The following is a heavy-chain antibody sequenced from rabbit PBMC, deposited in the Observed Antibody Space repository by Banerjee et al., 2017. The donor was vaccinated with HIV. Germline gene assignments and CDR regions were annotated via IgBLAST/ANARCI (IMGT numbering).Heavy chain of an antibody. CDR1: GFTLSSYW. V-gene: IGHV1S40*01. CDR3: AREQYAGYAGYGL. CDR2: IDGIGSGST. D-gene: IGHD7-1*01. J-gene: IGHJ2*01. Sequence: QSLEESGGGLVKPGASLTLTCTASGFTLSSYWMYWVRQAPGKGLEWIGCIDGIGSGSTWYASWAKGRFTISKTSSTTVTLQMTSLTAADTATYFCAREQYAGYAGYGLRGPGTLVTVS.